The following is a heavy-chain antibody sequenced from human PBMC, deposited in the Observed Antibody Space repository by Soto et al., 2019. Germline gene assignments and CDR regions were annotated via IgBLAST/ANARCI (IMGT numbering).Heavy chain of an antibody. J-gene: IGHJ4*02. CDR1: GDSISSSTYK. V-gene: IGHV4-39*01. D-gene: IGHD1-1*01. CDR3: ARHTNWKVDY. Sequence: SETLSLTCTVSGDSISSSTYKWGWIRQPPGRGLEWIGSAYYSESTYYNPSLKSRVTIPVDTSKNQFSLKVNSVTAADTAVYYCARHTNWKVDYWGQGTLVTVSS. CDR2: AYYSEST.